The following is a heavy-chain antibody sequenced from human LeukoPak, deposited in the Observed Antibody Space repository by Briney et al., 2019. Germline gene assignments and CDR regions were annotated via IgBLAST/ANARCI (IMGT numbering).Heavy chain of an antibody. D-gene: IGHD6-6*01. V-gene: IGHV3-49*03. CDR3: ARDDRPSGHDFDY. J-gene: IGHJ4*01. Sequence: SGRSLRISCTASGFTFRDYNINWFRQAPGRGLEWVGFIRSKADGGTTEYAASVKGRFTISRDDSKNVAYLQINNLRAEDTALYYCARDDRPSGHDFDYWGQEPWSPSPQ. CDR2: IRSKADGGTT. CDR1: GFTFRDYN.